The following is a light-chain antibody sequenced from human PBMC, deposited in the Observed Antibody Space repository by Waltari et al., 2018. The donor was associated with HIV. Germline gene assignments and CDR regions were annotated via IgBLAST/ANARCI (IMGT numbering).Light chain of an antibody. V-gene: IGLV1-44*01. CDR1: SSNIESNT. J-gene: IGLJ3*02. CDR3: AAWDDSLNGWV. CDR2: SNN. Sequence: GQRVAISCSGSSSNIESNTVNWYQQLPGTAPKLLVYSNNQRPSGVPDRISGSKSGPSASLAISGLQSEDEADYYCAAWDDSLNGWVFGGGTKLTVL.